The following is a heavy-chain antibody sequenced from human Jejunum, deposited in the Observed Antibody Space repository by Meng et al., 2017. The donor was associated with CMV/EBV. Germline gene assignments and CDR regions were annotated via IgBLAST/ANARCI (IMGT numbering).Heavy chain of an antibody. CDR2: ISSDGRSA. J-gene: IGHJ4*02. Sequence: FTFGSYWMSWVRQVPGEGLLSVCVISSDGRSATYADSVKGRFTISRDNAKNTLYLQMNSLRAEDTAVYYCARDTAIDPAMAGAFDYWGQGTLVTVSS. CDR3: ARDTAIDPAMAGAFDY. CDR1: FTFGSYW. D-gene: IGHD5-18*01. V-gene: IGHV3-74*03.